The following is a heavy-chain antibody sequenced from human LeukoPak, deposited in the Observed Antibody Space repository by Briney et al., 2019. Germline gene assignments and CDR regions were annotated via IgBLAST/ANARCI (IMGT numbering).Heavy chain of an antibody. CDR1: GYTFTSYG. Sequence: ASVKVSCKASGYTFTSYGISWVRQAPGQGLEWMGWISAYNGNTNYAQKLQGRVTMTTDTSTSTAYMELRSLRSDDTAVYYCARSHGGNSNRTGFDYWGQGTLVTVSS. V-gene: IGHV1-18*01. J-gene: IGHJ4*02. D-gene: IGHD4-23*01. CDR2: ISAYNGNT. CDR3: ARSHGGNSNRTGFDY.